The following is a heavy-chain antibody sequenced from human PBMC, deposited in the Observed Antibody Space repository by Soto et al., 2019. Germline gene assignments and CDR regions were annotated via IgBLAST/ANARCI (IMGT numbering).Heavy chain of an antibody. J-gene: IGHJ6*02. CDR1: GYTFTSYA. V-gene: IGHV1-3*01. Sequence: ASVKVSCKASGYTFTSYAMHWVRQAPGQRLEWMGWINAGNGNTKYSQKFQGRVTITRDTSASTAYMELSSLRSEDTAVYYCARDPGPYGSGSYPPTPSSYYGMDVWGQGTTVTVSS. CDR2: INAGNGNT. CDR3: ARDPGPYGSGSYPPTPSSYYGMDV. D-gene: IGHD3-10*01.